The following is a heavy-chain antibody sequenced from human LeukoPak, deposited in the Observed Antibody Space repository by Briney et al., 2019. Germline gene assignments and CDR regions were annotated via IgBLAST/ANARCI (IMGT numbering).Heavy chain of an antibody. D-gene: IGHD3-10*01. CDR1: GGSFSGYY. CDR3: ARRLARSVVRGVSPRTNWFDP. Sequence: SETLSLTCAVYGGSFSGYYWSWIRQPPGKGLEWIGEINHGGSTNYNPSLKSRVTISVDTSKNQFSLKLSSVTAADTAVYYCARRLARSVVRGVSPRTNWFDPWGQGTLVTVSS. CDR2: INHGGST. J-gene: IGHJ5*02. V-gene: IGHV4-34*01.